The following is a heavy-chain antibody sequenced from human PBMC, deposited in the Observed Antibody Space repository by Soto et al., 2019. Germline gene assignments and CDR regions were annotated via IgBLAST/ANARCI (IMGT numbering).Heavy chain of an antibody. CDR1: GYSFAGYW. CDR3: ARQIYDSDTGPNFQYYFDS. V-gene: IGHV5-10-1*01. CDR2: IDPSDSQT. J-gene: IGHJ4*02. Sequence: ESLKISCKGPGYSFAGYWITWVRQKPGKGLEWMGRIDPSDSQTYYSPSFRGHVTISVTKSITTVFLQWSSLRASDTAMYYCARQIYDSDTGPNFQYYFDSWGQGPPVTVSS. D-gene: IGHD5-18*01.